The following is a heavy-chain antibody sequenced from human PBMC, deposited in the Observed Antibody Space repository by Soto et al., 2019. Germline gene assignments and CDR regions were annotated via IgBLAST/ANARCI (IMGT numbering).Heavy chain of an antibody. V-gene: IGHV3-23*01. J-gene: IGHJ4*02. Sequence: GGSLRLSCAASGFTFSSYAMSWVRQAPGKGLEYVSTISGNGGSTYYADSVKGRFTISRDNSKNTLYLQMNSLRAEDTAIYYCTGDSGYCSSTSCYVNKDYWGQGTQVTVSS. CDR1: GFTFSSYA. CDR2: ISGNGGST. D-gene: IGHD2-2*03. CDR3: TGDSGYCSSTSCYVNKDY.